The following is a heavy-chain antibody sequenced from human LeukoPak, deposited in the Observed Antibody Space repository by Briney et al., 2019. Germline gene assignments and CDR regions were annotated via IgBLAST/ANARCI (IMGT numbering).Heavy chain of an antibody. CDR2: INPNSGGT. J-gene: IGHJ3*02. CDR1: GYTFTGYY. Sequence: VASVKVSCKASGYTFTGYYMHWVRQAPGQGLEWMGRINPNSGGTNYAQKFQGRVTMTRDTSISTAYMELSSLRSEDTAVYYCARFSGYSSPFDAFDIWGQGTMVTVSS. V-gene: IGHV1-2*06. CDR3: ARFSGYSSPFDAFDI. D-gene: IGHD6-19*01.